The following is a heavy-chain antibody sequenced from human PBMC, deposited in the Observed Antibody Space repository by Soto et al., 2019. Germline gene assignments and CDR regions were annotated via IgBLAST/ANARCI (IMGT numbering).Heavy chain of an antibody. CDR1: GGSISSNIYY. CDR2: IYYSGTT. J-gene: IGHJ5*02. V-gene: IGHV4-39*07. CDR3: SRTTSWVGVELDP. Sequence: SETLSLTCSVSGGSISSNIYYWAWIRQPPGKGLEWIGYIYYSGTTYYNPSLKSRVTMSLDTSKNQFSLKMTSVTAVDTAVYFLSRTTSWVGVELDPWGQGTLVTV. D-gene: IGHD2-15*01.